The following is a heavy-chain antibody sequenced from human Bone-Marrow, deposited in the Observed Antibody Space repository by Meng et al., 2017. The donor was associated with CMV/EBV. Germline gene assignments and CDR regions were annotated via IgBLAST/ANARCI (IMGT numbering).Heavy chain of an antibody. Sequence: SETLSLTCTVSGGSISSGDYYWSWIRQPPGKGLEWIGSIYYSGSTYYNPSLKSRVTISVDTSKNQFSLKLSSVTAADTAVYYCARVSSSSWYEETGLHEGMYFDYWGQGTLVTVSS. CDR2: IYYSGST. V-gene: IGHV4-39*07. CDR1: GGSISSGDYY. J-gene: IGHJ4*02. D-gene: IGHD6-13*01. CDR3: ARVSSSSWYEETGLHEGMYFDY.